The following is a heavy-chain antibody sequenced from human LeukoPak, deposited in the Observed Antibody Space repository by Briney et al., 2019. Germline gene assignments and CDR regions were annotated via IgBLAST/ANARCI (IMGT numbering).Heavy chain of an antibody. J-gene: IGHJ4*02. CDR1: GGSFSGYN. CDR2: INHSGST. D-gene: IGHD4-17*01. Sequence: SETLSLTCAVYGGSFSGYNWSWIRQPPGKGLEWIGEINHSGSTNYNPCLKRRVTITVDTSKNQFSLKLSSVTAADTAVYYGARRPKRRLAVTGHFDYWGQGTLVTVSS. V-gene: IGHV4-34*01. CDR3: ARRPKRRLAVTGHFDY.